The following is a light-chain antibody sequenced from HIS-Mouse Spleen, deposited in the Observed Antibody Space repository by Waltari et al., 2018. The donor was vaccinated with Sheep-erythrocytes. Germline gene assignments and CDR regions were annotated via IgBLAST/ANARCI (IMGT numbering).Light chain of an antibody. CDR1: SSNIGNNA. CDR3: AAWDDSLNGWV. Sequence: QSVLTQPPSVSEAPRQRVTISCSGSSSNIGNNAVNWYQQLPGKAPKPLIYYDDLLPTGVSDRCSGSKSGTAASLAISGLQSEDEADYYCAAWDDSLNGWVFGGGTKLTVL. J-gene: IGLJ3*02. V-gene: IGLV1-36*01. CDR2: YDD.